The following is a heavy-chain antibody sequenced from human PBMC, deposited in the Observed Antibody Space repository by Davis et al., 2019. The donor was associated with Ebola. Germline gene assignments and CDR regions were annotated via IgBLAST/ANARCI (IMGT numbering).Heavy chain of an antibody. CDR2: VYHTGST. V-gene: IGHV4-59*01. Sequence: PSATLSLTCTVSGGSISDYYWSWIRQPPGKASEWIGYVYHTGSTKYNPSLKSRVTISADTSKNQFSLKLNSVTAADSAVYYCARDRTIMGRETTYFYGMDVWGQGTTVIVSS. D-gene: IGHD3-10*01. J-gene: IGHJ6*02. CDR1: GGSISDYY. CDR3: ARDRTIMGRETTYFYGMDV.